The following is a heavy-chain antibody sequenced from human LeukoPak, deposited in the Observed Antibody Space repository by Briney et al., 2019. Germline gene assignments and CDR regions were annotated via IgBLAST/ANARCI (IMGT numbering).Heavy chain of an antibody. V-gene: IGHV1-2*02. CDR1: GYTFTGYY. D-gene: IGHD6-19*01. Sequence: ASVKVSCKASGYTFTGYYMHWVRQAPGQGLEWMGWINPNSGGTNYAQKFQGRVTMTRDTSISTAYMELSRLRSDDTAVYYCARVRIAVAGKYYFHYWGQGTLVTVSS. J-gene: IGHJ4*02. CDR2: INPNSGGT. CDR3: ARVRIAVAGKYYFHY.